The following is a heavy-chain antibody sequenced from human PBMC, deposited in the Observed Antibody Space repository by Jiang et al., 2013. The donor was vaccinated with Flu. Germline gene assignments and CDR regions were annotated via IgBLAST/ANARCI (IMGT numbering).Heavy chain of an antibody. CDR1: GFTFSDHY. CDR2: IRNKASSHTT. Sequence: VQLVESGGGFVQPGGSLRLSCAASGFTFSDHYMDWVRQAPGKGLEWVGRIRNKASSHTTEYAASVKGRFTISRDDSKNLVYLQMNGLKTEDTAVYYCAKVGVEAARGYLDYWGQGTLVTVSS. D-gene: IGHD6-6*01. V-gene: IGHV3-72*01. CDR3: AKVGVEAARGYLDY. J-gene: IGHJ4*02.